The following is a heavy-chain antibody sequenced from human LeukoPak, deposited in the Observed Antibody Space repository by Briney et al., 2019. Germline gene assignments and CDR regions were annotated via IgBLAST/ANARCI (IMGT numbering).Heavy chain of an antibody. J-gene: IGHJ4*02. CDR3: ARDGSAYNLDY. V-gene: IGHV3-74*01. Sequence: GGSLRLSCAASGFTFSSYWMSWVRQAPGKGLEWVSRINNDGSWINYADSVKGRFTVSRDNAKNTLNLQMNSLRAEDTAVYFCARDGSAYNLDYWGQGVLVTVSS. CDR2: INNDGSWI. D-gene: IGHD3-16*01. CDR1: GFTFSSYW.